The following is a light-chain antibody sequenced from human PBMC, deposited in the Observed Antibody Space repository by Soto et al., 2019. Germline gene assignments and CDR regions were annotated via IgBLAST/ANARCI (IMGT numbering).Light chain of an antibody. Sequence: DIQMTQSPSSLSASLGGRVTITCRASQSISIYLNWYQQKPGKAPKLLIYAASTLQGGVPSRFSGSGSGTDFTLTISSLQPEDVATYYCQKYNSAPAITFGQGTRLEIK. V-gene: IGKV1-27*01. CDR2: AAS. J-gene: IGKJ5*01. CDR1: QSISIY. CDR3: QKYNSAPAIT.